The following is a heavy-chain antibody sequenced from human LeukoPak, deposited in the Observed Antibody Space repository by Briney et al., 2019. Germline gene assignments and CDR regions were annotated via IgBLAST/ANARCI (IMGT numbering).Heavy chain of an antibody. CDR2: IYHSGST. Sequence: PSETLSLTCAVSGYSISSGYYWGWIRQPPGKGLEWNGSIYHSGSTYYNPSLKSRVTISVDTSKNQFSLKLSSVTAADTAVYYCARLKYSSSWYDAFDIWGQGAMVTVSS. CDR1: GYSISSGYY. CDR3: ARLKYSSSWYDAFDI. V-gene: IGHV4-38-2*01. D-gene: IGHD6-13*01. J-gene: IGHJ3*02.